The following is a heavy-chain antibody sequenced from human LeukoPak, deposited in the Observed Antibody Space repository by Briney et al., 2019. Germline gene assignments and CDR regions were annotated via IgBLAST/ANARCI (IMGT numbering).Heavy chain of an antibody. CDR1: GFTFSSYG. J-gene: IGHJ4*02. V-gene: IGHV3-30*18. Sequence: GRSPRLSCAASGFTFSSYGMHWVRQAPGKGLEWVAVISYDGSNKYYADSVKGRFTISRDNSKNTLYLQMNSLRAEDTAVYYCAKGQIKYCSGGSCNIIDYWGQGTLVTVSS. D-gene: IGHD2-15*01. CDR2: ISYDGSNK. CDR3: AKGQIKYCSGGSCNIIDY.